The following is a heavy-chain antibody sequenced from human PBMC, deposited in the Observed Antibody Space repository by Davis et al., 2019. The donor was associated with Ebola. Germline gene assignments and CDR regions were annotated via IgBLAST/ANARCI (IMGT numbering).Heavy chain of an antibody. J-gene: IGHJ3*02. CDR2: IYPGDSDT. CDR3: ARRNCFTTNCQRVTGPYDI. CDR1: GYTFTNYY. Sequence: GESLKISCKGSGYTFTNYYIGWVRQIPGKNLEWLGLIYPGDSDTRYSPSFQGQVTISADTSISTAYLQWSSLEASDTAMYYCARRNCFTTNCQRVTGPYDIWGQGTLVTVSS. D-gene: IGHD1-1*01. V-gene: IGHV5-51*01.